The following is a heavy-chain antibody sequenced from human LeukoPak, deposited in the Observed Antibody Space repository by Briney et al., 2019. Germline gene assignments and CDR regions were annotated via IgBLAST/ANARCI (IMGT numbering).Heavy chain of an antibody. D-gene: IGHD1-7*01. Sequence: SVKVSCKASGGTLISYAISWVRQAPGQGLEWMGGIIPIFGTANYAQKFQGRVTITTDESTCTAYMELSSLRSEDTAVYYCARARRMELRTVYFDYWGQGTLVTVSS. J-gene: IGHJ4*02. CDR3: ARARRMELRTVYFDY. CDR2: IIPIFGTA. CDR1: GGTLISYA. V-gene: IGHV1-69*05.